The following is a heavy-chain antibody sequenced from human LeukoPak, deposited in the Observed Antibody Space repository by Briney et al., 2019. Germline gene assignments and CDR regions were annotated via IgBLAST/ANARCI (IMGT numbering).Heavy chain of an antibody. CDR3: AKSGATYSFDM. J-gene: IGHJ3*02. Sequence: GGSLRLSCAASGFTFSRYWMHWVRQAPGKGLVWVSRINTDGSNTTYADSVKGRFSISRDNAKNTLYLQMNSLGAEDTAVYYCAKSGATYSFDMWGQGTMVTVSS. V-gene: IGHV3-74*01. D-gene: IGHD2-21*01. CDR2: INTDGSNT. CDR1: GFTFSRYW.